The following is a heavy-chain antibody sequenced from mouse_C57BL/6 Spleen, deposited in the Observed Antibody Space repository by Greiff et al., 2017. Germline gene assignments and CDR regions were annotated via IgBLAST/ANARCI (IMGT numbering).Heavy chain of an antibody. CDR1: GYTFTSYW. Sequence: VQLQQPGAELVKPGASVKLSCKASGYTFTSYWMHWVKQRPGRGLEWIGRIDPNRGGTKYNEKFKSKATLTVDNPSSTAYMQLSSLTSEDSAVXYCARNYDYDEAMDYWGQGTSVTVSS. J-gene: IGHJ4*01. V-gene: IGHV1-72*01. CDR2: IDPNRGGT. D-gene: IGHD2-4*01. CDR3: ARNYDYDEAMDY.